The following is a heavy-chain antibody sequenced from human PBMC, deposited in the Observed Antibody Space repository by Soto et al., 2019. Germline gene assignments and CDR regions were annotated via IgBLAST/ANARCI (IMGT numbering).Heavy chain of an antibody. D-gene: IGHD3-10*01. V-gene: IGHV4-38-2*02. CDR2: IYHSGST. CDR3: ARDTWGITMVRGVISGGMDV. J-gene: IGHJ6*02. Sequence: SETLSLTCAVSGYSISSGYYWGWIRQPPGKGLEWIGSIYHSGSTYYNPSLKSRVTISVDTSKNQFSLKLSSVTAADTAVYYCARDTWGITMVRGVISGGMDVWGQGTTVTVYS. CDR1: GYSISSGYY.